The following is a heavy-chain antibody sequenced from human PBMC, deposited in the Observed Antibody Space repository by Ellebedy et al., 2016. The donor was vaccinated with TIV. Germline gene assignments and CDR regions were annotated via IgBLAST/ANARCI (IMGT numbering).Heavy chain of an antibody. Sequence: GGSLRLXXAASGFTFSSYWMHWVRQAPGKGLVWVSRINSDGSSTSYADSVKGRFTISRDNAKNTLYLQMNSLRAEDTAVYYCARDRYYYDSTHDYWGQGTLVTVSS. V-gene: IGHV3-74*01. CDR3: ARDRYYYDSTHDY. D-gene: IGHD3-22*01. J-gene: IGHJ4*02. CDR2: INSDGSST. CDR1: GFTFSSYW.